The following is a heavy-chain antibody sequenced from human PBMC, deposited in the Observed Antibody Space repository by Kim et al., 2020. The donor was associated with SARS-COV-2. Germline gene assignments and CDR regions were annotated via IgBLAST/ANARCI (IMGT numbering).Heavy chain of an antibody. CDR1: GFTFSSYG. V-gene: IGHV3-30*03. Sequence: GGSLRLSCAASGFTFSSYGMHWVRQAPGKGLEWVAVISYDGSNKYYADSVKGRFTISRDNSKNTLYLQMNSLRAEDTAVYYCARGWSYGDYGFEPELGLDYWGQGTLVTVSS. CDR3: ARGWSYGDYGFEPELGLDY. D-gene: IGHD4-17*01. J-gene: IGHJ4*02. CDR2: ISYDGSNK.